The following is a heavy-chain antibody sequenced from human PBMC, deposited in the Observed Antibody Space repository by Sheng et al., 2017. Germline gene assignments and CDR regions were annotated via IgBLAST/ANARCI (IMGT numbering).Heavy chain of an antibody. CDR2: ISYDGSNK. CDR3: ARGPSGYPRGWFDP. D-gene: IGHD5-12*01. V-gene: IGHV3-30-3*01. Sequence: QVQLVESGGGVVQPGRSLRLSCAASGFTFSSYAMHWVRQAPGKGLEWVAVISYDGSNKYYADSVKGRFTISRDNSKNTLYLQMNSLRAEDTAVYYCARGPSGYPRGWFDPWGQGTLVTVSS. CDR1: GFTFSSYA. J-gene: IGHJ5*02.